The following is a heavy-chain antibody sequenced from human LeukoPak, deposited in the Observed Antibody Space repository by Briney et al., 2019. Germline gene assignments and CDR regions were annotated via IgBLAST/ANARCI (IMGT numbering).Heavy chain of an antibody. J-gene: IGHJ4*02. CDR1: GFTFSSYA. CDR2: ISYDGSNK. CDR3: ARDRRYSIDY. D-gene: IGHD6-13*01. V-gene: IGHV3-30-3*01. Sequence: GGSLRLSCAASGFTFSSYAMHWVRQAPGKGLEWVAVISYDGSNKYYADSVKGRFTISRDNAKNTLYLQMNSLRAEDTAVYYCARDRRYSIDYWGQGTLVTVSP.